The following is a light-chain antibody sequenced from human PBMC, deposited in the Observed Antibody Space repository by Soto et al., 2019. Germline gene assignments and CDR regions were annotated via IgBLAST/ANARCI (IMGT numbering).Light chain of an antibody. V-gene: IGKV1-5*03. CDR3: HQYNNYFT. CDR2: KAS. CDR1: QSINNW. Sequence: DVQMTQSPSTLSASVGDRVTITCRASQSINNWLAWYQQKPGKAPKLLIYKASNLESGVPSRFSGSDSGTEFTLTISSLQPDDFATYYCHQYNNYFTFGPGTKVDIK. J-gene: IGKJ3*01.